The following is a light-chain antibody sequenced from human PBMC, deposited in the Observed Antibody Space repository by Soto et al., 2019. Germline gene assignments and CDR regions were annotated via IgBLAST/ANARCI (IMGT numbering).Light chain of an antibody. Sequence: DIQMTQSPSTLSASVGDRVTLTCRASQSVTKWVAWYQQRPGQAPKVLIWDASSLQRGVPSRFSGSGYGTEFTLTISSLQPDDFATYYCQHYNGHSTWSFGQWTKVDI. CDR3: QHYNGHSTWS. CDR2: DAS. CDR1: QSVTKW. J-gene: IGKJ1*01. V-gene: IGKV1-5*01.